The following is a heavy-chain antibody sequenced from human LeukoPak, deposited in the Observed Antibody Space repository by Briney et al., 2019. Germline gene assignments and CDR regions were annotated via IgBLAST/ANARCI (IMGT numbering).Heavy chain of an antibody. CDR2: INPNSGGT. CDR3: ARSRLWFGELEFDP. D-gene: IGHD3-10*01. CDR1: GCTFTGYY. J-gene: IGHJ5*02. V-gene: IGHV1-2*06. Sequence: ASVKVSCKASGCTFTGYYMHWVRQATGQGLEWMGRINPNSGGTNYAQKFQGRVTMTRDTSISTAYMELSRLRSDDTAVYYCARSRLWFGELEFDPWGQGTLVTVSS.